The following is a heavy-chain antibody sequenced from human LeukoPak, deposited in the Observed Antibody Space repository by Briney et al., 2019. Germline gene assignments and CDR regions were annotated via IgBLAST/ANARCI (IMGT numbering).Heavy chain of an antibody. D-gene: IGHD4-17*01. Sequence: ASVKVSCKASGYTFTGYYMHWVRQAPGQGLEWMGWINPNSGGTYYAQKFQGRVTMTRDTSISTAYMELSRLRSDDAAVYYCARDSTVTTRLDYWGQGTLVTVSS. CDR2: INPNSGGT. J-gene: IGHJ4*02. V-gene: IGHV1-2*02. CDR3: ARDSTVTTRLDY. CDR1: GYTFTGYY.